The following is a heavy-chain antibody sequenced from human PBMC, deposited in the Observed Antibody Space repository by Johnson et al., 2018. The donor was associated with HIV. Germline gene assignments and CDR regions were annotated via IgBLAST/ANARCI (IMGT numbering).Heavy chain of an antibody. Sequence: VQLVESGGGVVQPGRSLRLSCAASGFTFSSYWMSWVRQAPGKGLEWVANIKQDGSEKYYVDSVKGRFTISRDNAKNSLYLQMNSLGAEDTAVYYCASSEGARYSYGYPDSQGDAFDIWGQGTMVTVSS. V-gene: IGHV3-7*01. CDR2: IKQDGSEK. CDR3: ASSEGARYSYGYPDSQGDAFDI. D-gene: IGHD5-18*01. J-gene: IGHJ3*02. CDR1: GFTFSSYW.